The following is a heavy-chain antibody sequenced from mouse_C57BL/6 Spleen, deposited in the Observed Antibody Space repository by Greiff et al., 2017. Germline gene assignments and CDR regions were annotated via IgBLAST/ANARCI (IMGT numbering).Heavy chain of an antibody. CDR2: IYPGNSDI. CDR3: TMEGFTEENWYFDV. V-gene: IGHV1-5*01. CDR1: GYTFTSYW. D-gene: IGHD1-1*01. Sequence: VHVKQSGTVLARPGASVKMSCKTSGYTFTSYWMHWVKQRPGQGLEWIGAIYPGNSDISYNQKFKGKANLTAVTTASTAYMELSSLTDADSAVYYCTMEGFTEENWYFDVWGTGTTVTVSS. J-gene: IGHJ1*03.